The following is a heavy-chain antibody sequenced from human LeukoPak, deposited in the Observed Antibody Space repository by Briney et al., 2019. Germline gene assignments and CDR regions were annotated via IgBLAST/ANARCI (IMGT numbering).Heavy chain of an antibody. CDR3: ASSPYSSSWSPWY. CDR1: GGSISSYY. CDR2: IYYSGST. Sequence: SETLSLTCTVSGGSISSYYWSWIRQPPGKGLEGIGYIYYSGSTNYNPSLKSRVTISVDTSKNQFSLKLSSVTAADTAVYYCASSPYSSSWSPWYWGQGTLVTVSS. J-gene: IGHJ4*02. D-gene: IGHD6-13*01. V-gene: IGHV4-59*08.